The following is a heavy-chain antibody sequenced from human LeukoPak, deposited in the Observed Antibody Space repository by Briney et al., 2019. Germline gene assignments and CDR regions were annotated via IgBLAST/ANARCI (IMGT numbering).Heavy chain of an antibody. CDR2: ISSSSSTI. CDR3: ARLYGSGSP. D-gene: IGHD3-10*01. J-gene: IGHJ5*02. CDR1: GFTFSRYT. Sequence: GGSLRLSCAASGFTFSRYTMNWVRQARGKGREWVSYISSSSSTIYYADSVKGRFTISRDNAKNSMYLQMNSLRDEDTAVYYCARLYGSGSPWGQGTLVTVYS. V-gene: IGHV3-48*02.